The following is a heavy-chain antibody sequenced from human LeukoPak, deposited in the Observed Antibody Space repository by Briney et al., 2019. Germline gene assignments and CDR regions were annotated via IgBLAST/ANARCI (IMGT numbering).Heavy chain of an antibody. Sequence: GGSLRLSCAASGFTFSSYSMNWVRQAPGKGLEWVSSISSSSSYIYYADSVKGRFTISRDNAKNSLYLQMNSLRAEDTAVYYCAKDLSYAALVGLWGQGTLVTVSS. CDR2: ISSSSSYI. J-gene: IGHJ4*02. CDR1: GFTFSSYS. V-gene: IGHV3-21*04. D-gene: IGHD1-26*01. CDR3: AKDLSYAALVGL.